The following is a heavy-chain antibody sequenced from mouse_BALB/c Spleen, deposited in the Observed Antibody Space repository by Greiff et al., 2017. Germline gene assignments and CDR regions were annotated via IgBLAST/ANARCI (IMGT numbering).Heavy chain of an antibody. J-gene: IGHJ1*01. CDR2: IRLKSNNYAT. D-gene: IGHD1-1*01. CDR3: TRRDGSSYSWYFDV. Sequence: DVHLVESGGGLVQPGGSMKLSCVASGFTFSNYWMNWVRQSPEKGLEWVAAIRLKSNNYATHYAESVKGRFTISRDESKSSVYLQMNNLRAEDTGMYYCTRRDGSSYSWYFDVWGAGTTVTVSS. V-gene: IGHV6-6*02. CDR1: GFTFSNYW.